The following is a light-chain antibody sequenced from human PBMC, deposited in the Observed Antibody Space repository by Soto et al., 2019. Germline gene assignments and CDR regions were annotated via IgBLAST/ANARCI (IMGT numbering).Light chain of an antibody. Sequence: QPVLTQSPSASASLGASVKLTCTLSSGHSSYAIAWHQQQPEKGPRYLMKLNSDGSHNKGDGIPDRFSGSSSGAERYLTIPSLQSEDEADYYCQTWGTGIAVFGGGTQLTVL. CDR1: SGHSSYA. CDR2: LNSDGSH. CDR3: QTWGTGIAV. J-gene: IGLJ7*01. V-gene: IGLV4-69*01.